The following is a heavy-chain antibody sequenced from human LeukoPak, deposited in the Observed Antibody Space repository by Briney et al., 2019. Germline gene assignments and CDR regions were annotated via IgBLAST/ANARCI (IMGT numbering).Heavy chain of an antibody. Sequence: GGSLRLSCAAPGFTSSSYSMNWVRPAPGKGLGWVSYISSSSSTIYYADSVKGRFTISRDNAKNSLYLQMNSLRDEDTAVYYCARDGRMGGSPFDYWGQGTLVTVSS. CDR2: ISSSSSTI. V-gene: IGHV3-48*02. CDR1: GFTSSSYS. D-gene: IGHD1-26*01. CDR3: ARDGRMGGSPFDY. J-gene: IGHJ4*02.